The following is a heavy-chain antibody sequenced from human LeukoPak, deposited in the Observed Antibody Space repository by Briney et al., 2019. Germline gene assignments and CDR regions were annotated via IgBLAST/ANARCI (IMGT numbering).Heavy chain of an antibody. CDR3: AKDTAAQA. Sequence: PGRSLRLSCAASGFTFSSYGIHWVRQAPGKWLGWVSVISYDGSNKYYADSVKGRFTISRDNSKNTLYLQMNSLRAEDTAVYYCAKDTAAQAWGQGTMVTVSS. D-gene: IGHD2-2*01. V-gene: IGHV3-30*18. CDR1: GFTFSSYG. J-gene: IGHJ5*02. CDR2: ISYDGSNK.